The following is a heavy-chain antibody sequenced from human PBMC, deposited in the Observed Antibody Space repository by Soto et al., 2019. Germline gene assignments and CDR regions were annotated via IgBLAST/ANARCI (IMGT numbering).Heavy chain of an antibody. CDR3: ARGLYFVSGSYYFQVRYYYYGMDV. V-gene: IGHV4-34*01. CDR1: GGSFSGYY. J-gene: IGHJ6*02. Sequence: SETLSLTCAVYGGSFSGYYWSWIRRPPGKGLEWIGEINHSGSTNYNPSLKSRVTISVDTSKNQFSLKLSSVTAADTALYYCARGLYFVSGSYYFQVRYYYYGMDVWGQGTTVTVPS. D-gene: IGHD3-10*01. CDR2: INHSGST.